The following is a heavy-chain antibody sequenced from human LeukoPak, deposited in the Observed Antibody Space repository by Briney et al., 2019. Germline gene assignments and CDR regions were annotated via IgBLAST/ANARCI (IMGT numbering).Heavy chain of an antibody. J-gene: IGHJ4*02. CDR2: ISSSGSTI. CDR1: GFTFSDYH. Sequence: GSLRLSCAASGFTFSDYHMSWIRQAPGKGLEWVSYISSSGSTIYYADSVKGRFTISRDNDKNSLYLQMNSLRAEDTAVYYCARDGRQLVPFDYWGQGTLVTVSS. V-gene: IGHV3-11*01. D-gene: IGHD6-6*01. CDR3: ARDGRQLVPFDY.